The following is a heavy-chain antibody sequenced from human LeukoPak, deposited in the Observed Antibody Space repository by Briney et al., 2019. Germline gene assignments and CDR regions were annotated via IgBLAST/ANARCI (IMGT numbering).Heavy chain of an antibody. CDR1: GYTFTSYD. Sequence: ASVKVSCKASGYTFTSYDINWVRQATGQGLEWMGWMNPNRGNTGYAQKFQGRVTMTRNTSISTAYMELSSLRSEDTAVYYCARGVRREATCAYWGQGTLVTVSS. CDR3: ARGVRREATCAY. V-gene: IGHV1-8*01. D-gene: IGHD5-12*01. J-gene: IGHJ4*02. CDR2: MNPNRGNT.